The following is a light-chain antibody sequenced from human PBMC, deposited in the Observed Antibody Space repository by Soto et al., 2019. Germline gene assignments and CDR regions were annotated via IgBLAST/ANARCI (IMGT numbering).Light chain of an antibody. CDR3: RQYDNLPWT. V-gene: IGKV1-33*01. CDR2: DAS. Sequence: DIQMTQSPSSLSASVGDRVTITCQASQDISNYLNWYQQKPGKAPKLRIYDASNLETVVPSRFSGSGSGTDFTFTISSLHPEDIATYYCRQYDNLPWTCGQGTKVEIK. J-gene: IGKJ1*01. CDR1: QDISNY.